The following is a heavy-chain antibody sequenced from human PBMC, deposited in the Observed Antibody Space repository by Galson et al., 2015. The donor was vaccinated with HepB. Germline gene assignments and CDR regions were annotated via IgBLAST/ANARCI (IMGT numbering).Heavy chain of an antibody. V-gene: IGHV3-74*03. CDR3: TRATPQGFDP. J-gene: IGHJ5*02. CDR2: ISIDGIIT. Sequence: SLRLSCAASGFIFSGYWVHWVRQVPGKGLVWVSRISIDGIITTYADSVKGRFTISRDNAKNTAYLQMNSLRAEDTAVYYCTRATPQGFDPWGQGTLVTVSS. CDR1: GFIFSGYW.